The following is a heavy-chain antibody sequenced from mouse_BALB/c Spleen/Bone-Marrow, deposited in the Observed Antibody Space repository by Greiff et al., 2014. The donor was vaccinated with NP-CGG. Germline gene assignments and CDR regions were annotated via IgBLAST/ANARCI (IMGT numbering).Heavy chain of an antibody. V-gene: IGHV1-69*02. CDR3: TRKNDYYGIGSSDY. CDR2: IYPSDTYT. Sequence: VQLQQSGAELVRPGASVKLSCKASGYTFTSYWINWVKQRPGQGLEWIGDIYPSDTYTNYNQEFKDKATLTVDKSSSTAYMQLSSPTSEDSAVYYCTRKNDYYGIGSSDYWGQGTTLTVSS. D-gene: IGHD1-1*01. J-gene: IGHJ2*01. CDR1: GYTFTSYW.